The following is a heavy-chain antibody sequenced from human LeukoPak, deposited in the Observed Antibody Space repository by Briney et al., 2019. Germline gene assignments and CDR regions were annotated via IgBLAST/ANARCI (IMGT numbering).Heavy chain of an antibody. J-gene: IGHJ4*02. CDR1: GGSISSGDYY. CDR3: ARDLDGDYETGNY. Sequence: PSETLSLTCTVSGGSISSGDYYWSWIRQPPGKGLEWIGYIYYSGSTYYNPSLKSRVTISVDTSKNQFSLKLSSVTAADTAVYYCARDLDGDYETGNYWGQGTLVTVSS. V-gene: IGHV4-30-4*01. D-gene: IGHD4-17*01. CDR2: IYYSGST.